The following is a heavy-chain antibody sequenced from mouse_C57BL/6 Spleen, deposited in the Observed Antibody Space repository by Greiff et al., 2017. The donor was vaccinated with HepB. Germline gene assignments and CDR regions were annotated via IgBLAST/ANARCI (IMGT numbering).Heavy chain of an antibody. J-gene: IGHJ1*03. CDR3: AREGYSNTGYFDV. CDR2: ISSGSSTI. CDR1: GFTFSDYG. V-gene: IGHV5-17*01. Sequence: EVKLVESGGGLVKPGGSLKLSCAASGFTFSDYGMHWVRQAPEKGLEWVAYISSGSSTIYYADTVKGRFTISRDNAKNTLFLQMTSLRSEDTAMYDCAREGYSNTGYFDVWGTGTTVTVSS. D-gene: IGHD2-5*01.